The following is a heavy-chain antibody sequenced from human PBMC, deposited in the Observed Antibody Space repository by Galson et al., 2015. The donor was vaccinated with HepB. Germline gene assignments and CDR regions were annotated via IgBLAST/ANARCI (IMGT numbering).Heavy chain of an antibody. D-gene: IGHD3-16*01. CDR2: ISGSGGST. V-gene: IGHV3-23*01. CDR3: AKSYDYVWGSRRIYFDY. J-gene: IGHJ4*02. Sequence: SLRLSCAASGFTFSSYAMSWVRQAPGKGLEWVSAISGSGGSTYYADSVKGRFTISRDNSKNTLHLQMNSLRAEDTAVYYCAKSYDYVWGSRRIYFDYWGQGTLVTVSS. CDR1: GFTFSSYA.